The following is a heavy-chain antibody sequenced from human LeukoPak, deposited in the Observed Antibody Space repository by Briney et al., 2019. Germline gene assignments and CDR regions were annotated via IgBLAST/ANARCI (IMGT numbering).Heavy chain of an antibody. CDR2: IYYSGTT. CDR3: ASYTSMNRFLDY. J-gene: IGHJ4*02. Sequence: SETLSLTCTVSGGSISNSTYYWAWIRQPPGKGLEWIGSIYYSGTTYYNPSLKSRVTIAVDTSKNQFSLKLSSVTAADTAVYYCASYTSMNRFLDYWGQGTLVTVSS. D-gene: IGHD5-18*01. CDR1: GGSISNSTYY. V-gene: IGHV4-39*07.